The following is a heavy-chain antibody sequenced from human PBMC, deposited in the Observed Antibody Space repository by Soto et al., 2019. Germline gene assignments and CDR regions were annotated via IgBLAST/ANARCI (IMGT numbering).Heavy chain of an antibody. Sequence: PSETLSLTCAVYGGSFSGYYWSWIRQPPGKGLEWIGEINHSGSTNYNPSLKSRVTISVDTSKNQFSLKLSSVTAADTAVYYCARGDRSNALRSPTPYYYYYGMDVWGQGTTVTVSS. CDR1: GGSFSGYY. CDR3: ARGDRSNALRSPTPYYYYYGMDV. CDR2: INHSGST. D-gene: IGHD4-17*01. J-gene: IGHJ6*02. V-gene: IGHV4-34*01.